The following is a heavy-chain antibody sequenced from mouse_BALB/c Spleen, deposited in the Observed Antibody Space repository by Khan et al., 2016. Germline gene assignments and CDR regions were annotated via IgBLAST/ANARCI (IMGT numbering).Heavy chain of an antibody. J-gene: IGHJ3*01. D-gene: IGHD2-1*01. CDR1: GYSITSDYA. V-gene: IGHV3-2*02. Sequence: EVQLQESGPGLVKPSQSLSLTCTVTGYSITSDYAWNWIRQFPGNKLEWMGHISYSGSTSYNPSLKSRISIPRDTSKNQFFLQLNSVTAEDTATYYCARSGALYGNFPYWGQGTLVTVSA. CDR3: ARSGALYGNFPY. CDR2: ISYSGST.